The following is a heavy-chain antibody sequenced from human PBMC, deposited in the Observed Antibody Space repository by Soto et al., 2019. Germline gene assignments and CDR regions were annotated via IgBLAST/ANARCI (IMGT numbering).Heavy chain of an antibody. V-gene: IGHV3-30-3*01. D-gene: IGHD3-22*01. CDR2: ISYDGSNK. CDR1: GFTFSSYA. Sequence: GGSLRLSCAASGFTFSSYAMHWVRQAPGKGLEWVAVISYDGSNKYYADSVKGRFTISRDNSKNTLYLQMNSLRAEDTAVYYCARTPYYYDSSASGSLPDSYDAFDIWGQGTMVTVSS. J-gene: IGHJ3*02. CDR3: ARTPYYYDSSASGSLPDSYDAFDI.